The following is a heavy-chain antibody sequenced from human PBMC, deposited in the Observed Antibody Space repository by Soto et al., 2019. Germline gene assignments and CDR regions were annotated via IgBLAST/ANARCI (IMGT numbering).Heavy chain of an antibody. CDR1: GGSINNYH. V-gene: IGHV4-59*01. J-gene: IGHJ4*02. CDR2: IFYSGYS. Sequence: PSETLSLTCTVSGGSINNYHWTWIRQPPGRGLEWIGFIFYSGYSNYNPSLKSRVTISVDTSKNQFSLKLTSVTAADTAVCYCARLTKYISGGLTFDYWGQGALVTVSS. CDR3: ARLTKYISGGLTFDY. D-gene: IGHD3-22*01.